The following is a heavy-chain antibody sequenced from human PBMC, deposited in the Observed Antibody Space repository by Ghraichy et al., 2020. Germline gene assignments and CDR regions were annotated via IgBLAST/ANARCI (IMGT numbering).Heavy chain of an antibody. D-gene: IGHD6-19*01. CDR3: AREAVAGPRYFDY. Sequence: GGSLRLSCAASGFTFSSYGMHWVRQAPGKGLEWVAVIWYDGSNKYYADSVKGRFTISRDNSKNTLYLQMNSLRAEDMAVYYCAREAVAGPRYFDYWGQGTLVTVSS. CDR1: GFTFSSYG. V-gene: IGHV3-33*01. CDR2: IWYDGSNK. J-gene: IGHJ4*02.